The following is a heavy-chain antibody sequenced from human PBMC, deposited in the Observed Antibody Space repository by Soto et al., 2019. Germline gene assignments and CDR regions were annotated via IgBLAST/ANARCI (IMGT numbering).Heavy chain of an antibody. CDR2: ISYDGSNK. V-gene: IGHV3-30-3*01. J-gene: IGHJ4*02. CDR1: GFTFSSYA. Sequence: ESVGGVVQPGRSLRLSCAASGFTFSSYAMHWVRQAPGKGLEWVAVISYDGSNKYYADSVKGRFTISRDNSKNTLYLQMNSLRAEDTAVYYCARDPIPPLNYYDSSGSYYYFDYWGQGTLVTVSS. CDR3: ARDPIPPLNYYDSSGSYYYFDY. D-gene: IGHD3-22*01.